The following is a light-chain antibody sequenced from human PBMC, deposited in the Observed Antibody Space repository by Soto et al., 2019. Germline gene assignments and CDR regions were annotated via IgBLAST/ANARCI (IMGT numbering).Light chain of an antibody. CDR2: RDT. Sequence: SYELTQPLSVSVALGQTARITCGGNNIGSKNVHWYQQKPGQAPVLVIYRDTNRPSRIPERFSGSNSGNTATLTISRAQAGDEADFYCQVWDSSTFVVFGGGTKVTVL. V-gene: IGLV3-9*01. CDR1: NIGSKN. CDR3: QVWDSSTFVV. J-gene: IGLJ2*01.